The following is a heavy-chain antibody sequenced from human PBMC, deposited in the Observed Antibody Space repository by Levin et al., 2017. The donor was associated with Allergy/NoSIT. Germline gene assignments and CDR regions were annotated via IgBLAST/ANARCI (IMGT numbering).Heavy chain of an antibody. CDR1: GGSISSYY. CDR3: ARVRGLTKGYYYYGMDV. Sequence: PSETLSLTCTVSGGSISSYYWSWIRQPPGKGLEWIGYIYYSGSTNYNPSLKSRVTISVDTSKNQFSLKLSSVTAADTAVYYCARVRGLTKGYYYYGMDVWGQGTTVTVSS. CDR2: IYYSGST. V-gene: IGHV4-59*01. D-gene: IGHD3/OR15-3a*01. J-gene: IGHJ6*02.